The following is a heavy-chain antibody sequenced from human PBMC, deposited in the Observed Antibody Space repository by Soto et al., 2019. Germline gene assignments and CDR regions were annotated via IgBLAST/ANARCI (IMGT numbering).Heavy chain of an antibody. CDR2: ISSSSSYI. CDR1: GFTFSSYS. J-gene: IGHJ4*02. Sequence: EVQLVESGGGLVKPGGSLRLSCAASGFTFSSYSMNWVRQAPGKGLEWVSSISSSSSYIYYADSVKGRFTISRDNAKNSLYMQINSLRAEDTAVYYCARVLLPVGFDYWGQGTLVNVSS. D-gene: IGHD1-26*01. CDR3: ARVLLPVGFDY. V-gene: IGHV3-21*01.